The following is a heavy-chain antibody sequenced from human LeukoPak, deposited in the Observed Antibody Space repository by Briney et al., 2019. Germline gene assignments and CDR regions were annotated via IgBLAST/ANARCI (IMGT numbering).Heavy chain of an antibody. CDR3: ARDTRIAARQYNWFDP. D-gene: IGHD6-6*01. CDR1: GYTFTSYT. V-gene: IGHV1-3*01. J-gene: IGHJ5*02. Sequence: ASVKVSCKTSGYTFTSYTIHWVRQAPGQSLEWMGWINAGNGNTKYSQNFQGRVTITRDTSTSTAYMELSSLRSEDTAVYYCARDTRIAARQYNWFDPWGQGPLVTVSS. CDR2: INAGNGNT.